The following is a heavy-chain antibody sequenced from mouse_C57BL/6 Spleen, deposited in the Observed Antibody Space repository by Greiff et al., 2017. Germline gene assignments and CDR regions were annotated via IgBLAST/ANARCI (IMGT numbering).Heavy chain of an antibody. V-gene: IGHV3-6*01. D-gene: IGHD4-1*01. J-gene: IGHJ4*01. CDR2: ISYDGSN. CDR3: ARGRNWGDMDF. CDR1: GYSITSGYY. Sequence: ESGPGLVKPSPSLSLTCSVTGYSITSGYYWNWIRQFPGNKLEWMGYISYDGSNNYNPSLKNRISITRDTAKNQFFLKLNSVTTEDTATYDCARGRNWGDMDFWGPGTSVTVSS.